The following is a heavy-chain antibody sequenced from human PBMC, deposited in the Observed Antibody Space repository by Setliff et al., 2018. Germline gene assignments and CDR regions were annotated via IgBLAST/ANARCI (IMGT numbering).Heavy chain of an antibody. CDR3: ARDLLRSSSWRPDVFDV. J-gene: IGHJ3*01. CDR2: IIHSGST. V-gene: IGHV4-34*12. CDR1: GGSFSGYY. Sequence: PSETLSLTCAVYGGSFSGYYWSWIRQPPGKRLEWIGEIIHSGSTNYNPSLKSRVTISMDTSKNQFSLKVNSVTAADTAVYYCARDLLRSSSWRPDVFDVWGQGTMVTVSS. D-gene: IGHD6-13*01.